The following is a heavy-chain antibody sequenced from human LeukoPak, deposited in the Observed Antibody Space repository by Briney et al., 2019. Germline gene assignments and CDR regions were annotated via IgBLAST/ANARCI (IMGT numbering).Heavy chain of an antibody. V-gene: IGHV3-74*01. D-gene: IGHD3-22*01. CDR1: GFTFSSYW. J-gene: IGHJ1*01. CDR3: ARAPSEIGGYYPEYFRH. CDR2: IKGDGNT. Sequence: GGSLRLSCAASGFTFSSYWMHWVRQAPGKGLVWVSRIKGDGNTNYADSVKGRFTIPRDNAKNTVPLQMNSLRAEDTGVYYCARAPSEIGGYYPEYFRHWGQGTLVTVSS.